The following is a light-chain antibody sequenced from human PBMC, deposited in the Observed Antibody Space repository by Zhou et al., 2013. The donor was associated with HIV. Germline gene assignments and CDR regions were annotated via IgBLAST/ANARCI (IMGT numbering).Light chain of an antibody. J-gene: IGKJ1*01. V-gene: IGKV1-27*01. Sequence: DIQMTQSPSTLSASVGDRVTITCRASQDISNYLAWYQQKPGKGPHLLIYAASILQSGVPSRFSGSGSGTEFTLTISSLQPEDVATYYCQKYNGAPWAFGQGTKVEIK. CDR3: QKYNGAPWA. CDR1: QDISNY. CDR2: AAS.